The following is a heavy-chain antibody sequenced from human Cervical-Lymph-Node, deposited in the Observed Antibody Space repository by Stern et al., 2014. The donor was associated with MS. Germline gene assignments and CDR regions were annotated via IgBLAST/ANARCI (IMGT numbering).Heavy chain of an antibody. V-gene: IGHV1-69*12. CDR3: ARDGRANFFYFDL. D-gene: IGHD4/OR15-4a*01. Sequence: QVQLEQSGAELKTPGSSVRISCKASGGTFTNYAINWVRQAPGQGPEWMGGIILMFGTINYAQNFQGRVTISADESTSTAYMELTGLTSEDTAVFYCARDGRANFFYFDLWGRGTLVTVSS. CDR1: GGTFTNYA. CDR2: IILMFGTI. J-gene: IGHJ2*01.